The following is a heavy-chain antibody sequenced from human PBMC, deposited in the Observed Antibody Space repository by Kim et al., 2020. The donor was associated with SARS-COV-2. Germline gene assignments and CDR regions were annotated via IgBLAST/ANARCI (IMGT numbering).Heavy chain of an antibody. V-gene: IGHV1-18*04. CDR3: ARDLRGYGASLTLSYH. D-gene: IGHD3-16*02. Sequence: ASVKVSCTASGYTFSSYGISWVRQAPGQGLEWMGWISGDNSNTNYAQKVQDRVSMTTDTSTSTAYMDLRSLRSDDTAVYYCARDLRGYGASLTLSYHWGQGTLVTVSS. J-gene: IGHJ4*02. CDR2: ISGDNSNT. CDR1: GYTFSSYG.